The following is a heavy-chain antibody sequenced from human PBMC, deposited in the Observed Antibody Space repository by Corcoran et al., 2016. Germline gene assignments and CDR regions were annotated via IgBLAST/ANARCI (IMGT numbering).Heavy chain of an antibody. CDR3: ARDRRGMDV. CDR2: INPNSGDT. Sequence: QVQLVQSGAEVKKPGASVKVSCKASGFTFTGYYLHWVRQAPGQGLEWMGWINPNSGDTKYAQRFQGRVTMTRDTSITTAYMELSRLRSDDTAVYYCARDRRGMDVWGQGTMVTVSS. V-gene: IGHV1-2*02. CDR1: GFTFTGYY. D-gene: IGHD6-13*01. J-gene: IGHJ3*01.